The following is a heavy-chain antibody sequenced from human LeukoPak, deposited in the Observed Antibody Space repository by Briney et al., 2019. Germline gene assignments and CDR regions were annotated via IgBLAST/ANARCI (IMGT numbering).Heavy chain of an antibody. D-gene: IGHD3-10*01. CDR3: ARHHRGGFGPGTSYNWFDP. Sequence: SETLSLTCTVSGGSISSNGYYWGWIRQPPGKGLEWIGSIYCSGTNYCNPFLQRPVTISVDTSKNQFSLKLNSVTAADTAVYYCARHHRGGFGPGTSYNWFDPWGQGTLVTVSS. J-gene: IGHJ5*02. V-gene: IGHV4-39*01. CDR1: GGSISSNGYY. CDR2: IYCSGTN.